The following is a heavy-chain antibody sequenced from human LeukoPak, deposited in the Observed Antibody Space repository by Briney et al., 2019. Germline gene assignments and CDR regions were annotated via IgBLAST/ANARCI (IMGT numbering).Heavy chain of an antibody. CDR2: TYYRSKWYN. CDR3: ARAIVVAGTWKFDP. J-gene: IGHJ5*02. CDR1: GDSVSSNSAA. Sequence: PSQTLSPTCAISGDSVSSNSAAWNWIRQSPSRGLEWLGRTYYRSKWYNDYAVSVKSRITINPDTSKNQFSLQLSSVTPEDTAVYYCARAIVVAGTWKFDPWGQGTLVTVSS. D-gene: IGHD6-19*01. V-gene: IGHV6-1*01.